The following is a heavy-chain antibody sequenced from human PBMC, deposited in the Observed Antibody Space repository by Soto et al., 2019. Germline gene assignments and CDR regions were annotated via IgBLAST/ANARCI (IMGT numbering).Heavy chain of an antibody. CDR1: GYSFTSYW. CDR2: IYPGDSDT. D-gene: IGHD3-10*01. Sequence: EVQLVQSGAEVKKPGESLKISCKGSGYSFTSYWIGWVRQMPGKGLEWMGIIYPGDSDTRYSPSFQCQVTISPDKSISPAYVQWSSLKASDTAMYYCARVLYYGSGRHSSAFDIWGQGTMVTVSS. CDR3: ARVLYYGSGRHSSAFDI. J-gene: IGHJ3*02. V-gene: IGHV5-51*01.